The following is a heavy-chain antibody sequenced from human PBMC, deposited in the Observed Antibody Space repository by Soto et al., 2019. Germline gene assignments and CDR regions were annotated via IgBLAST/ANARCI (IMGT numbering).Heavy chain of an antibody. CDR1: DGSINNGECY. Sequence: VQLQESGPGLVKPSQTLSLTCTVSDGSINNGECYWSWIREHPGKGLEWIGYIFYSGSTYYNPSLKSRVTISVDTSKNQFSLKLSSVTAADTAVYYCARDLRWGSYGMDVWGQGTTVTVSS. J-gene: IGHJ6*02. V-gene: IGHV4-31*03. D-gene: IGHD3-16*01. CDR3: ARDLRWGSYGMDV. CDR2: IFYSGST.